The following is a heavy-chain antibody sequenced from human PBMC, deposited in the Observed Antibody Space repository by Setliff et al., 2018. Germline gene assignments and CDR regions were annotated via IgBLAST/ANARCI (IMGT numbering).Heavy chain of an antibody. CDR2: AYYNGDT. V-gene: IGHV4-39*01. Sequence: SETLSLTCTVSGGSLSGSLRGYAVFWGWIRQSPGKELEWIGSAYYNGDTYYNPSLKSQVTMSVDTSGNQFSLHLISVTAADTAVYYCARHVGSRSRGYNYYYYYMDVWGKGTTVTVSS. CDR3: ARHVGSRSRGYNYYYYYMDV. D-gene: IGHD3-10*01. J-gene: IGHJ6*03. CDR1: GGSLSGSLRGYAVF.